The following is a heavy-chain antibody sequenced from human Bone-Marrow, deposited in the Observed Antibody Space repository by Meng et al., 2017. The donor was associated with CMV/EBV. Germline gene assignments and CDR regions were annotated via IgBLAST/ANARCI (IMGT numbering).Heavy chain of an antibody. J-gene: IGHJ4*02. CDR2: ISWNSGSI. V-gene: IGHV3-9*01. CDR3: ARGTKAY. CDR1: GFRFDDYA. Sequence: GGSLRLSCAASGFRFDDYAMHWVRQAPGKGLEWVSGISWNSGSIGYVDSVKGRFTISRDDAKNSLYLQMNSLRGEDTAVYYCARGTKAYWGQGTLVTVSS. D-gene: IGHD2-8*01.